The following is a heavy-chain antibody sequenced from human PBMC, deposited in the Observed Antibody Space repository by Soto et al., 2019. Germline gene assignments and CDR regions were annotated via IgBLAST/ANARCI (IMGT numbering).Heavy chain of an antibody. Sequence: QVQLVQSGAEVKKPGASVKVSCKASGYTFTSYAMHWVRQAPGQRLEWMGWINAGNGNTKYSQKFQGRVTITRDTSASTAYMELSSPRSEDTAVYYCARGDGDYYYYYGMDVWGQGTTVTVSS. CDR1: GYTFTSYA. CDR3: ARGDGDYYYYYGMDV. D-gene: IGHD2-21*02. CDR2: INAGNGNT. V-gene: IGHV1-3*01. J-gene: IGHJ6*02.